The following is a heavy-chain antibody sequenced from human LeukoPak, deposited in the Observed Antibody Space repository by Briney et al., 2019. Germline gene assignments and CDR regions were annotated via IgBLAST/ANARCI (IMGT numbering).Heavy chain of an antibody. Sequence: SETLSLTCTVSGGSISSSSYYWGWIRQPPGKGLEWIGSIYYSGSTYYNPSLKSRVTISVDTSKNQFSLKLSSVTAADTAVYYCARVMVYGSRSSYYFDYWGQGTLVTVSS. CDR2: IYYSGST. J-gene: IGHJ4*02. CDR3: ARVMVYGSRSSYYFDY. V-gene: IGHV4-39*07. D-gene: IGHD3-10*01. CDR1: GGSISSSSYY.